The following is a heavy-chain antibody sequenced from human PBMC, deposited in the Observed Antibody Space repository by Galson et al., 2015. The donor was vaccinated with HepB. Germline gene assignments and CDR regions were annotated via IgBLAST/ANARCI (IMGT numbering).Heavy chain of an antibody. V-gene: IGHV3-23*01. CDR1: GFIFSKIA. Sequence: SLRLSCAASGFIFSKIAMNWVRQAPGKGLEWVATISAGGTDYADSVKGRFSISGDNSRNTLYLQMNSLRVEDTAVYFCVKGLFFVDYWGQGTLVAVSS. J-gene: IGHJ4*02. CDR3: VKGLFFVDY. CDR2: ISAGGT. D-gene: IGHD3-16*01.